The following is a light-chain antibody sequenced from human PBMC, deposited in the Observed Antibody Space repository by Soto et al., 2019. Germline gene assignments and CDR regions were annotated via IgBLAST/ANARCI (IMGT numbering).Light chain of an antibody. V-gene: IGKV3-20*01. CDR2: GAS. J-gene: IGKJ4*01. CDR1: QSVSSNY. CDR3: QQYGGSPLVT. Sequence: EIVLTQAPDTLSLSPGDRATLSCWASQSVSSNYLAWYQQKPGQAPRLLIYGASSRVTGIPDRFSGSGSGTDFTLTISRLEPEDFAVYYCQQYGGSPLVTFGGGTKLEI.